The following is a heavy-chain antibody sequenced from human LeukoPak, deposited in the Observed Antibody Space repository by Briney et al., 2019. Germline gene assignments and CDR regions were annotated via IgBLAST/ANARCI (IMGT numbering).Heavy chain of an antibody. V-gene: IGHV4-39*01. D-gene: IGHD2-15*01. J-gene: IGHJ4*02. CDR2: IYYSGST. CDR1: GGSISSSSYY. CDR3: ARGRSGYCSGGSCKGFDY. Sequence: SSETLSLTCIVSGGSISSSSYYWGWIRQPPGKGLEWIGNIYYSGSTYYNPSLKSRVTISVDTSKNQFSLKLSSVTAADTAVYYCARGRSGYCSGGSCKGFDYWGQGTLVTVSS.